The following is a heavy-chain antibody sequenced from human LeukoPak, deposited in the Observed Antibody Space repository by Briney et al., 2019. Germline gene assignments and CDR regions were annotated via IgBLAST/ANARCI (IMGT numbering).Heavy chain of an antibody. CDR2: IYYSGNT. V-gene: IGHV4-61*01. Sequence: PSETLSLTCTVSGYSISSGYYWSWIRQSPGKGLEWIAYIYYSGNTKYNPSLKSRVTIFVDTSTNQFSLEMNSVTAADTAVYYCAKAKGDFWGPGTLVTVSS. J-gene: IGHJ4*02. CDR3: AKAKGDF. CDR1: GYSISSGYY.